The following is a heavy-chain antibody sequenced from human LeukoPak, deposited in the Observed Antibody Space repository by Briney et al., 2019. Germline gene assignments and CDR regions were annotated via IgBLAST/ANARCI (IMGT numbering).Heavy chain of an antibody. CDR1: GFTFSNYA. CDR2: VSISGGST. V-gene: IGHV3-23*01. J-gene: IGHJ6*03. D-gene: IGHD1-26*01. CDR3: AKGSTRSGTYPYYYYYYYMAV. Sequence: GGSLRLSCAASGFTFSNYAMTWVRQAPGKGLEWVSGVSISGGSTYYADSVKGRFTISRDNSKNTLYLQMNSLRAEDTAVYYCAKGSTRSGTYPYYYYYYYMAVWGKGTTVTVSS.